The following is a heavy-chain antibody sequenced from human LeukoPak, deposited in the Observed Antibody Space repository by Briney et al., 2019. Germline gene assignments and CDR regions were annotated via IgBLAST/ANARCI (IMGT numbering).Heavy chain of an antibody. Sequence: GASVKVSCKASGYTFTTYGISWVRQAPGHGLEWMGWISTFNGHTNYAQKLQGRVTMTTDTSTSTAYMELRSLRSDDTAVYYCARDRAYYYGSGSYYADYWGQGTLVTVSS. CDR3: ARDRAYYYGSGSYYADY. V-gene: IGHV1-18*01. J-gene: IGHJ4*02. CDR1: GYTFTTYG. CDR2: ISTFNGHT. D-gene: IGHD3-10*01.